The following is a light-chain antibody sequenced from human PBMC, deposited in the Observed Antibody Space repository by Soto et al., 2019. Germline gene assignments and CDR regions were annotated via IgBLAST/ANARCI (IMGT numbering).Light chain of an antibody. CDR3: SAYSTGSTPVL. CDR1: SSDVGSTFNY. V-gene: IGLV2-14*03. Sequence: QSALTQPASVSGSPGQSITISCTGTSSDVGSTFNYVSWYQHHPGKAPRLIMSDVNHRPSGVSDRFSGSKSGNTASLTISGHQAEDEAHYFCSAYSTGSTPVLFGGGTKLTVL. J-gene: IGLJ3*02. CDR2: DVN.